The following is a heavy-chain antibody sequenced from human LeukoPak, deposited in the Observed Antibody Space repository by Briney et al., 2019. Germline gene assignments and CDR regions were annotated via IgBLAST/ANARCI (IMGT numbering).Heavy chain of an antibody. D-gene: IGHD6-13*01. CDR3: ARDRGYEQQRWFDL. CDR1: GYTFSSYG. V-gene: IGHV1-18*01. CDR2: ITVYNGNT. Sequence: ASVKVSCKASGYTFSSYGISWVRQAPGQRLEWLGWITVYNGNTRYAYKYEDRITMTADTSTSTAYLDLRSLRSDDTAVYYCARDRGYEQQRWFDLWGQGTLVT. J-gene: IGHJ5*01.